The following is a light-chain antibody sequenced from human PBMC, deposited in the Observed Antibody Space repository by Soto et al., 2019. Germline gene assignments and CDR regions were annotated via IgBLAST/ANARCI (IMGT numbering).Light chain of an antibody. Sequence: IQMTPSPSSLSASVVDIVNITFRASQSISIFLNWYQPKPGKAPKLLIYAASTLQSGVPSRFSGSGSGTDFTLTISSLQPEDFATYYCQQSYSTPPNFGGGTKVDIK. CDR2: AAS. CDR3: QQSYSTPPN. J-gene: IGKJ4*01. V-gene: IGKV1-39*01. CDR1: QSISIF.